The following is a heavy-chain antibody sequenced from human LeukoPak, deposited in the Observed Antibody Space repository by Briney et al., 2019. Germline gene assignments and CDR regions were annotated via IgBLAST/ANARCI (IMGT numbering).Heavy chain of an antibody. CDR2: IKQDGSEK. J-gene: IGHJ4*02. Sequence: PGGSLRLSCAASGFTFSNYWMGWVRQAPGKGLEWVANIKQDGSEKYYVDSVKGRFTISRDNAKNSLYLQMDGLRAEDTAVYYCARVPGSSGYYVDWGQGTLVTVSS. V-gene: IGHV3-7*03. CDR1: GFTFSNYW. CDR3: ARVPGSSGYYVD. D-gene: IGHD3-22*01.